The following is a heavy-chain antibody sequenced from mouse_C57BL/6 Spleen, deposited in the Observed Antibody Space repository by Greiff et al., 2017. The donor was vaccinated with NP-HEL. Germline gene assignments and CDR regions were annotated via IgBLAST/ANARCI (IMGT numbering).Heavy chain of an antibody. V-gene: IGHV1-52*01. CDR2: IDPSDSET. CDR3: ARGDYDEDYAMDY. Sequence: VQLQQPGAELVRPGSSVKLSCKASGYTFTSYWMHWVKQRPIQGLEWIGNIDPSDSETHYNQKFKDKATLTVDKSSSTAYMQLSSLTSEDSAVYYCARGDYDEDYAMDYWGQGTSVTVSS. J-gene: IGHJ4*01. CDR1: GYTFTSYW. D-gene: IGHD2-4*01.